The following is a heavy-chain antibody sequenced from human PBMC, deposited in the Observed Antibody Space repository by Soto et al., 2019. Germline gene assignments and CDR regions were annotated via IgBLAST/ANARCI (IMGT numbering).Heavy chain of an antibody. D-gene: IGHD1-26*01. CDR3: AKEMRIYRSPFDY. CDR1: GFTFSNYD. CDR2: ISGSGSSP. V-gene: IGHV3-23*01. J-gene: IGHJ4*02. Sequence: GGSLRLSCAASGFTFSNYDMSWVRQAPGKGLEWVSVISGSGSSPYYADSVKGRFTIARDNSKNTLYLQMNSLRAEDTAVYYCAKEMRIYRSPFDYWGQGVLVTVSS.